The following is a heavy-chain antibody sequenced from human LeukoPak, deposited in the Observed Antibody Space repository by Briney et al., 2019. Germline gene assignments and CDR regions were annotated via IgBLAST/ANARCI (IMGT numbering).Heavy chain of an antibody. CDR1: GFTFSSFA. D-gene: IGHD3-16*01. CDR2: ISGSGGST. J-gene: IGHJ4*02. Sequence: GGSLRPSCAASGFTFSSFAMTWVRQAPGKGLEWVSSISGSGGSTYYADSVKGRFTISRDNSKNTLYLQMNSLRAEDTAVYYCAKDFNYGPYYFDYWGQGTLVTVSS. CDR3: AKDFNYGPYYFDY. V-gene: IGHV3-23*01.